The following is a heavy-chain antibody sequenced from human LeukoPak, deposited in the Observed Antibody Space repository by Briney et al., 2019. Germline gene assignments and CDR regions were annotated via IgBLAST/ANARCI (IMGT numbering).Heavy chain of an antibody. V-gene: IGHV4-34*01. D-gene: IGHD1-1*01. Sequence: GSLRLSCAASGFTFSSYSMNWVRQAPGKGLEWIGEINHSGSTNYNPSLKSRVTISVDTSKNQFSLKLSSVTAADTAVYYCARGTFTTLDYWGQGTLVTVSS. CDR3: ARGTFTTLDY. J-gene: IGHJ4*02. CDR2: INHSGST. CDR1: GFTFSSYS.